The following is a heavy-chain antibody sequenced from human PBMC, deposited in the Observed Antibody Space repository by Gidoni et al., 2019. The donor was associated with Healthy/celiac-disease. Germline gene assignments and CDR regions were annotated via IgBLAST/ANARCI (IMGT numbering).Heavy chain of an antibody. CDR1: GFTFSTYA. Sequence: EVQLLESGGALVQPGGSLRLSCAASGFTFSTYAMSWVRQAPGKGLEWVSAISSSGVSTYYVDSVKGRFTISRDNSKNTLYLQLNSLRAEDTAVYFCAKESEGHYYFDFWGQGSLVTVSS. J-gene: IGHJ4*02. CDR2: ISSSGVST. CDR3: AKESEGHYYFDF. V-gene: IGHV3-23*01.